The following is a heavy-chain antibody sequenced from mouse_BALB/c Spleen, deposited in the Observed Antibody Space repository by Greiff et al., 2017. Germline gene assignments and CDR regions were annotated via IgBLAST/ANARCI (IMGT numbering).Heavy chain of an antibody. CDR1: GYTFTSYW. Sequence: QVQLQQSGAELAKPGASVKMSCKASGYTFTSYWMHWVKQRPGQGLEWIGYINPSTGYTEYNQKFKDKATLTADKSSSTAYMQLSSLTSEDSAVYYCAKDGYFAYWGQGTLVTVSA. V-gene: IGHV1-7*01. CDR2: INPSTGYT. CDR3: AKDGYFAY. D-gene: IGHD2-3*01. J-gene: IGHJ3*01.